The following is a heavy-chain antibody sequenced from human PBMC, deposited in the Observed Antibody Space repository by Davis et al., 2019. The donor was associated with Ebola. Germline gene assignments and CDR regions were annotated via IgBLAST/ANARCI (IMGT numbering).Heavy chain of an antibody. J-gene: IGHJ4*02. Sequence: ASVKVSCKASGYIFNSYYIHWVRQAPGQGLEWMGQINPNSGDTSYAQRFQGRVTMTRDTSTSTVYMELRSLRSDDTAVYYCARDVGVRELDYWGQGTLVTVSS. D-gene: IGHD3-10*01. CDR2: INPNSGDT. CDR3: ARDVGVRELDY. V-gene: IGHV1-2*06. CDR1: GYIFNSYY.